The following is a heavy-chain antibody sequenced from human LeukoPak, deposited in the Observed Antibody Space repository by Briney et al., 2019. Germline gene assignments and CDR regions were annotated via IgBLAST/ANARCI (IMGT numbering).Heavy chain of an antibody. Sequence: GGSLRLSCAVSGFTFSSYAMSWVRQAPWKGLEWVSAISGSGGSTYYADSVKGRFTISRDNSKNTLYLQMNSLRAEDTAVYYCAKDLREVVTHLGFDPWGQGTLVTVSS. J-gene: IGHJ5*02. CDR1: GFTFSSYA. CDR2: ISGSGGST. D-gene: IGHD4-23*01. CDR3: AKDLREVVTHLGFDP. V-gene: IGHV3-23*01.